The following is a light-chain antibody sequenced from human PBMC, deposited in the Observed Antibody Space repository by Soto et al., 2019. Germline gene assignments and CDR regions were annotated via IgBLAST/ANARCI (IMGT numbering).Light chain of an antibody. CDR3: RSYPSSSTRDLV. J-gene: IGLJ1*01. V-gene: IGLV2-14*01. Sequence: QSALTQPASVAGSPGQSITISCTGTSSDVGGYNYVSWYQQHPGKAPKLMIYEVSNRPSGVSNRFSGSKSGNTASLTISGLQAEDEADYYCRSYPSSSTRDLVLGTGTKLTVL. CDR2: EVS. CDR1: SSDVGGYNY.